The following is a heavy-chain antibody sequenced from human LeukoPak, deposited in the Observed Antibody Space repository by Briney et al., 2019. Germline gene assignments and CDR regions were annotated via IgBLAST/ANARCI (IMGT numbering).Heavy chain of an antibody. CDR3: ARGFRRRNCSGGSCYYFDY. Sequence: SETLSLTCAVYGGSFSGYYWSWIRQPPGKGLEWIGEINHSGSTNYNPSLKSRVTISVDTSKNQFSLKLSSVTAADTAVYYCARGFRRRNCSGGSCYYFDYWGQGTLVTVSS. CDR2: INHSGST. CDR1: GGSFSGYY. J-gene: IGHJ4*02. D-gene: IGHD2-15*01. V-gene: IGHV4-34*01.